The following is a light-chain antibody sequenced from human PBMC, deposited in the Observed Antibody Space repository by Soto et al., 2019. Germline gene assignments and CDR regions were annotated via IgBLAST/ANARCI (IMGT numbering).Light chain of an antibody. CDR1: QSVSSTS. J-gene: IGKJ2*01. CDR3: HQYGTSPPFT. Sequence: EIVLTQSPGTLSLSPGERATLSCRASQSVSSTSLVWYQQKPGQAPRLLIYATSSRATGIPDRFSGSGSGSDSTLTISRLEPEDFAVYYCHQYGTSPPFTFGQGTKLEIK. V-gene: IGKV3-20*01. CDR2: ATS.